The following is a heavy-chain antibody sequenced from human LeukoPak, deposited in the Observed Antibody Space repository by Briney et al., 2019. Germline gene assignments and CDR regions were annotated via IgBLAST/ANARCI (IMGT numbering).Heavy chain of an antibody. J-gene: IGHJ6*02. Sequence: SETLSLTCAVYGGSFSGYYWSWIRQPPGKGLEWIGEINHSGSTNYNPSLKSRVTISVDTSKNQFSLKLSSVTAADTAAYYCARDPTHCYDFWSGYYSCGMDVWGQGTTVTVSS. CDR2: INHSGST. V-gene: IGHV4-34*01. D-gene: IGHD3-3*01. CDR1: GGSFSGYY. CDR3: ARDPTHCYDFWSGYYSCGMDV.